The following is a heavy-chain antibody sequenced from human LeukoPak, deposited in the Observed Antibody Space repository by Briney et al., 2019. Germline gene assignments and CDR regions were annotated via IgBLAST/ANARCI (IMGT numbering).Heavy chain of an antibody. CDR2: IYYSGST. CDR3: ARDRYCGGDCRDFDI. D-gene: IGHD2-21*02. J-gene: IGHJ3*02. V-gene: IGHV4-59*12. CDR1: GGSISSYY. Sequence: SETLSLTCTVSGGSISSYYWSWIRQPPGKGLEWIGYIYYSGSTNYNPSLKSRVTISVDTSKNQFSLKLSSVTAADTAVYFCARDRYCGGDCRDFDIWGQGTMVTVSS.